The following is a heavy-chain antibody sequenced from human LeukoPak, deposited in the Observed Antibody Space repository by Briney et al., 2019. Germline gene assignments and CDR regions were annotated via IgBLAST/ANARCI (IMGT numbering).Heavy chain of an antibody. D-gene: IGHD6-13*01. CDR3: ARAPTYSSSWYSKTAYFGY. CDR2: ISSSGSTI. J-gene: IGHJ4*02. Sequence: PGGSLRLSCAASGFTFSDYYMSWIRQAPGKGLEWVSYISSSGSTIYYADSVKGRFTISRDNAKNSLYLQMNSLRAEDTAVYYCARAPTYSSSWYSKTAYFGYWGQGTLVTVSS. V-gene: IGHV3-11*01. CDR1: GFTFSDYY.